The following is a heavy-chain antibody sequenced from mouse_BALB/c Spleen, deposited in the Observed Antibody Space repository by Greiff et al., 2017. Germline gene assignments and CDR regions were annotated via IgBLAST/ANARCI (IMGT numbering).Heavy chain of an antibody. CDR2: ISSGGSST. V-gene: IGHV5-9-4*01. D-gene: IGHD2-1*01. CDR1: GFTFSSYA. Sequence: EVQLQQSGGGLVKPGGSLKLSCAASGFTFSSYAMSWVRQSPAKRLEWVAEISSGGSSTYYPDTVTGRFTISRDNAKNTLYLEMSSLRSEDTAMYYCARAHYGNFDYWGQGTTLTVSS. CDR3: ARAHYGNFDY. J-gene: IGHJ2*01.